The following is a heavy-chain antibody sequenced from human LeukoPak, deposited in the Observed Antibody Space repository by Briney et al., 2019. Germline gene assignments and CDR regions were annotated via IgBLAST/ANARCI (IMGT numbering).Heavy chain of an antibody. CDR2: GTAYNVNT. CDR1: VYTFTIYG. Sequence: ASGKFSSNASVYTFTIYGISWVRHAPGQGHEWRGLGTAYNVNTNYSHNRQSIVTITRNTSISTAYMELSSLRSEDTAVYYCAREGLDYWGQGTLVTVSS. J-gene: IGHJ4*02. V-gene: IGHV1-18*01. CDR3: AREGLDY.